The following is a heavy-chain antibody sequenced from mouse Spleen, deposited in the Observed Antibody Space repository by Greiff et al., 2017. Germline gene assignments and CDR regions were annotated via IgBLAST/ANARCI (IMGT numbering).Heavy chain of an antibody. Sequence: EVKVVESGGGLVQPGGSRKLSCAASGFTFSSFGMHWVRQAPEKGLEWVAYISSGSSTIYYADTVKGRFTISRDNPKNTLFLQMTSLRSEDTAMYYCARGTGYYFDYWGQGTTLTVSS. CDR1: GFTFSSFG. V-gene: IGHV5-17*02. D-gene: IGHD4-1*01. CDR3: ARGTGYYFDY. CDR2: ISSGSSTI. J-gene: IGHJ2*01.